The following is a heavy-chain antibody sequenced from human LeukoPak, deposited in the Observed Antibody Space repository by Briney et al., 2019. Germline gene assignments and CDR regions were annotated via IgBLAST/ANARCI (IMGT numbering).Heavy chain of an antibody. J-gene: IGHJ4*02. D-gene: IGHD6-6*01. CDR2: INPNSGGT. Sequence: ASVKVSCKASGYTSTGYYMHWVRQAPGQGLEWMGWINPNSGGTNYAQKFQGRVTMTRDTSISTAYMELSRLRSDDTAVYYCARGGGSSSSTFDYWGQGTLVTVSS. V-gene: IGHV1-2*02. CDR3: ARGGGSSSSTFDY. CDR1: GYTSTGYY.